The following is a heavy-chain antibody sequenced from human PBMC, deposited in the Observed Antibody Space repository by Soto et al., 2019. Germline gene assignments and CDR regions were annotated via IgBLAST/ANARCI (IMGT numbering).Heavy chain of an antibody. CDR2: INHSGST. D-gene: IGHD2-8*02. J-gene: IGHJ4*02. V-gene: IGHV4-34*01. CDR3: ARDKITGLFDY. Sequence: QVQLQQWGAGLLKPSETLSLTCAVYGGSFSGYGWTWIRQPPGTGLEWIGEINHSGSTNYNPSLKSRVTISVDTSKNQFSLKLTSVTAADTAVYYCARDKITGLFDYWGQGTLVTVSS. CDR1: GGSFSGYG.